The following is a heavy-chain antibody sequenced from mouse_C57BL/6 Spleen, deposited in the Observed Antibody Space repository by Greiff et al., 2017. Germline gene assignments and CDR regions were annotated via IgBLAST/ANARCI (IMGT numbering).Heavy chain of an antibody. CDR3: ARGTAQADYAMDY. D-gene: IGHD3-2*02. Sequence: QVHVKQPGAELVMPGASVKLSCKASGYTFTSYWMHWVKQRPGQGLEWIGEIDPSDSYTNYNQKFKGKSTLTVDKSSSTAYMQLSSLTSEDSAVYYCARGTAQADYAMDYWGQGTSVTVSS. CDR2: IDPSDSYT. J-gene: IGHJ4*01. CDR1: GYTFTSYW. V-gene: IGHV1-69*01.